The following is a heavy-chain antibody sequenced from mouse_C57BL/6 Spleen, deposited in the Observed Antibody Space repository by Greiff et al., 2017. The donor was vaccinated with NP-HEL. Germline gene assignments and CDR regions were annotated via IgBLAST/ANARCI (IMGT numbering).Heavy chain of an antibody. CDR2: IYPGDGDT. J-gene: IGHJ4*01. CDR3: ERRDTIVPYAMDY. V-gene: IGHV1-80*01. D-gene: IGHD1-1*01. CDR1: GYAFSSYW. Sequence: QVQLQQSGAELVKPGASVKISCKASGYAFSSYWMNWVKQRPGKGLEWIGQIYPGDGDTNYNGKFKGKATLTADKSSSTAYLQLSSLTSEDSEVYFCERRDTIVPYAMDYWGQGTSVTVSS.